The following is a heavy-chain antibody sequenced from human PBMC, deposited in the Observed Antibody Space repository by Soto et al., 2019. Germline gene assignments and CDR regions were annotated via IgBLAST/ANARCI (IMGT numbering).Heavy chain of an antibody. CDR2: MNPNSGNT. J-gene: IGHJ6*03. V-gene: IGHV1-8*01. CDR3: AREDWGSAYYYYYMDV. D-gene: IGHD7-27*01. CDR1: GYTFTSYD. Sequence: VASVKVSCKASGYTFTSYDINWVRQATGQGLEWMGWMNPNSGNTGYAQKFQGRVTMTRNTSISTAYMELSSLRSEDTAVYYCAREDWGSAYYYYYMDVWGKGTTVTVSS.